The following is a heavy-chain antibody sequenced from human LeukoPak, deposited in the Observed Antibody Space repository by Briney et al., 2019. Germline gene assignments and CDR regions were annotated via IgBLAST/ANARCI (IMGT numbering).Heavy chain of an antibody. D-gene: IGHD5-18*01. Sequence: GGSLRLSCAASGFPFSSYAMHWVRQAPGKGLEWVSLISGDSHSTFYADSVKGRFTISRDNSKNSLYLQMNSLRNDDTALYYCARDTEGYIYGYYYYGMDVWGQGTTVTVSS. CDR1: GFPFSSYA. CDR2: ISGDSHST. V-gene: IGHV3-43*02. J-gene: IGHJ6*02. CDR3: ARDTEGYIYGYYYYGMDV.